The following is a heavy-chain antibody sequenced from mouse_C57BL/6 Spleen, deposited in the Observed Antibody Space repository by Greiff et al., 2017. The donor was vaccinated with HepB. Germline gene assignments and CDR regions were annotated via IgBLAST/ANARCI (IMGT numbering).Heavy chain of an antibody. CDR3: AREGWSNYGHWFAY. CDR1: GYTFTSYG. Sequence: QVQLKQSGAELARPGASVKLSCKASGYTFTSYGISWVKQRTGQGLEWIGEIYPRSGNTYYNEKFKGKATLTADKSSSTAYMELRSLTSEDSAVYFGAREGWSNYGHWFAYWGQGTLVTVSA. J-gene: IGHJ3*01. D-gene: IGHD1-2*01. CDR2: IYPRSGNT. V-gene: IGHV1-81*01.